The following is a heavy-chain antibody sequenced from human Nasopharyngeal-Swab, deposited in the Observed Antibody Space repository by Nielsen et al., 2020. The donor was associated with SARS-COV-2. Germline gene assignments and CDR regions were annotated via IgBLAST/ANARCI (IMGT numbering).Heavy chain of an antibody. V-gene: IGHV1-69*13. CDR1: GGTFSSYA. J-gene: IGHJ4*02. D-gene: IGHD6-13*01. Sequence: SVKVSCKASGGTFSSYAISWVRQAPGQGLEWMGGIIPIFGTANYAQKFQGRVTITADESTSTAYMELSSLRSEDTAAYYCARSPRYGSSWYYFDYWGQGTLVTVSS. CDR3: ARSPRYGSSWYYFDY. CDR2: IIPIFGTA.